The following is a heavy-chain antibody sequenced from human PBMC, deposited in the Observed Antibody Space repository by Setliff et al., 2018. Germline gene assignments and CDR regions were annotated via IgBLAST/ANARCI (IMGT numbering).Heavy chain of an antibody. D-gene: IGHD5-18*01. J-gene: IGHJ6*03. CDR3: ARLLWLTTRYYMDV. CDR1: TFDSYA. CDR2: ISGSADNT. Sequence: TFDSYAMTWVRQAPGKGLEWVSTISGSADNTYYADSVKGRFTISRDNAKDTLYLQMNSLRAEDTAVYYCARLLWLTTRYYMDVWGKGTTVTVSS. V-gene: IGHV3-23*01.